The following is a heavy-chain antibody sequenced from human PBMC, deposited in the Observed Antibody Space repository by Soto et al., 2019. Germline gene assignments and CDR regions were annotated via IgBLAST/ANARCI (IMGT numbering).Heavy chain of an antibody. CDR2: IITIIGTA. D-gene: IGHD2-2*01. J-gene: IGHJ5*02. CDR3: AREVHCSSTSCSSP. Sequence: SVKVSCKASGYSFSTYAIHWVRQAPGQGLEWMGGIITIIGTANYAQKFQGRVTITADESTSTAYMELSSLRSEDTAVYYCAREVHCSSTSCSSPWGQGTLVTVSS. CDR1: GYSFSTYA. V-gene: IGHV1-69*13.